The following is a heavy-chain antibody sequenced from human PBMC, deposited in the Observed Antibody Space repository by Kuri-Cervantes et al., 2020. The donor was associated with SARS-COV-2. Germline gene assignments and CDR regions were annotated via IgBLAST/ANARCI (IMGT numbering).Heavy chain of an antibody. V-gene: IGHV1-69*05. J-gene: IGHJ4*02. CDR3: ARDLRLGKSLDY. Sequence: SVKVSCKASGGTFSSYAISWVRQAPGQGLEWMGGIIPIFGTANYAQKFQGRVTITTDESTSTAYMEPSSLRAEDTAVYYCARDLRLGKSLDYWGQGTLVTVSS. D-gene: IGHD7-27*01. CDR1: GGTFSSYA. CDR2: IIPIFGTA.